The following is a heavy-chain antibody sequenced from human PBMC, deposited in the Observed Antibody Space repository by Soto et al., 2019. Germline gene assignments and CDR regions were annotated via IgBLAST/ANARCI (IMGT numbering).Heavy chain of an antibody. D-gene: IGHD3-3*01. CDR2: IDTSGST. CDR1: GGSISNYY. CDR3: ARGGQDFWSGPFDY. Sequence: ETLSLTCTVSGGSISNYYCNWMRQPAGKGLEWIGRIDTSGSTNYNPSLKSRVTMSVDTSKQEFSLKLSSVTAADTALYYCARGGQDFWSGPFDYWGRGALVTVSS. V-gene: IGHV4-4*07. J-gene: IGHJ4*02.